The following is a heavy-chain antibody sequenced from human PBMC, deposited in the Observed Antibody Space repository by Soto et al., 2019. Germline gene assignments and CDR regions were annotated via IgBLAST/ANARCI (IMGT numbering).Heavy chain of an antibody. CDR3: ARGQVAIVATH. J-gene: IGHJ1*01. CDR2: IKDGGIT. Sequence: QVQLQQWGAGLLKPSETLSLTCAVYGGSVNGYFWSWIRQPPEKGLEWIGEIKDGGITNYSPSLKSRVTISADTSTNQFFVTLKSVPAADTAVYYCARGQVAIVATHWDQGTLVTVSS. V-gene: IGHV4-34*01. D-gene: IGHD5-12*01. CDR1: GGSVNGYF.